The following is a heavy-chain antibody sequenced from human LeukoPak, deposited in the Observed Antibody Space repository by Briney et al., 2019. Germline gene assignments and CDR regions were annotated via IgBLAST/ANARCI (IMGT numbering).Heavy chain of an antibody. CDR2: LSGSGITT. Sequence: GGSLRPSCAASGFTFSNSAMSWVRQAPGKGLEWVSTLSGSGITTYYADSVKGRFTISRDNSKNTLYLQMNSLSTEDTAVYYCAKTTTGYSSGRYPGWPVDYWGQGTLVTVSS. V-gene: IGHV3-23*01. D-gene: IGHD6-19*01. J-gene: IGHJ4*02. CDR1: GFTFSNSA. CDR3: AKTTTGYSSGRYPGWPVDY.